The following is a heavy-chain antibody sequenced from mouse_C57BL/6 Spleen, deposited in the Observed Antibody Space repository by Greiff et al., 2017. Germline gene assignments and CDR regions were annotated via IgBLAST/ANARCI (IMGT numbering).Heavy chain of an antibody. V-gene: IGHV3-6*01. D-gene: IGHD1-1*01. J-gene: IGHJ1*03. CDR1: GYSITSGYY. Sequence: EVQLQESGPGLVKPSQSLSLTCSVTGYSITSGYYWNWIRQFPGNKLEWMGYISYDGSNNYNPSLKNRISITRDTSKNQFFLKLNSVTTEDTAPYYCASNYGSSWYFDVWGTGTTVTVSS. CDR2: ISYDGSN. CDR3: ASNYGSSWYFDV.